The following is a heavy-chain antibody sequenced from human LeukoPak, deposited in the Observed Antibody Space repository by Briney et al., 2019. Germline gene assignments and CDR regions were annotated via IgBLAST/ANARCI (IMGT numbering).Heavy chain of an antibody. CDR2: TYYRSKWYN. J-gene: IGHJ4*02. CDR1: GDSVSSNSAA. D-gene: IGHD1-26*01. Sequence: SQTLSLTCAISGDSVSSNSAAWNWIRQSPSRGLEWLGRTYYRSKWYNDYAVSVKSRITINPDTSKNQFSLQLNSVTPEDTAVYYCARGLSPLTYSGSYYFDYWGQGTLVTVSS. V-gene: IGHV6-1*01. CDR3: ARGLSPLTYSGSYYFDY.